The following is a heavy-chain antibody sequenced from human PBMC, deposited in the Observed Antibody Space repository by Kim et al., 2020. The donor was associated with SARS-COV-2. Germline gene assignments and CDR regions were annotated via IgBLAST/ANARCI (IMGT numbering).Heavy chain of an antibody. D-gene: IGHD1-26*01. CDR1: GFTFSSYA. Sequence: GGSLRLSCAASGFTFSSYAMHWVRQAPGKGLEWVAVISYDGSNKYYVDSVKGRFTISRDNSKNTLYLQMNSLRAEDTAVYYCARDWGELHVFDYWGQGTLVTVSS. CDR3: ARDWGELHVFDY. V-gene: IGHV3-30*04. J-gene: IGHJ4*02. CDR2: ISYDGSNK.